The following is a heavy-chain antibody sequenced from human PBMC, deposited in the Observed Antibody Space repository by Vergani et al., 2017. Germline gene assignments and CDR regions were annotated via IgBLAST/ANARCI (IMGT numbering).Heavy chain of an antibody. D-gene: IGHD6-19*01. Sequence: QVQLQESGPGLVKSSETLSLTCSVSFDSIRNLYCNWIRQPPGKGLEWIGSIHYSENTKYNPSLKTRVTISLDTSKNQFSLTLTSVTDADTAVYYCASDTHSGQRADRWGQGILVTVTS. CDR2: IHYSENT. CDR1: FDSIRNLY. CDR3: ASDTHSGQRADR. V-gene: IGHV4-59*11. J-gene: IGHJ5*02.